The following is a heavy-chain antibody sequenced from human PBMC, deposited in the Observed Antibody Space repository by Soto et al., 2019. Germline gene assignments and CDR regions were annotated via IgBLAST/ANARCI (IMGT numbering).Heavy chain of an antibody. CDR3: AHTLGARASFDY. J-gene: IGHJ4*02. CDR1: RFSLTTSGGG. Sequence: SGPTLANPTQTLTLTCTHSRFSLTTSGGGVGWIRQSPGKAPEWLEHIYWNDDKRYSPSLQSRLTITKNTSNNQVVLTLTNTDPVDTATYYGAHTLGARASFDYWGQGSLVTVSS. CDR2: IYWNDDK. V-gene: IGHV2-5*01.